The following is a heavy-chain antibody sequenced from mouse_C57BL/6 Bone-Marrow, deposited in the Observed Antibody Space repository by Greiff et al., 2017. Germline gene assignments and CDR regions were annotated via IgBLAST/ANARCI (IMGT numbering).Heavy chain of an antibody. CDR1: GFTFSSYG. CDR3: ARDWDVAY. V-gene: IGHV5-6*01. J-gene: IGHJ3*01. CDR2: ISSGGSYT. D-gene: IGHD4-1*01. Sequence: EVKLVESGGDLVKPGGSLKLSCAASGFTFSSYGMSWVRQTPDKRLEWVATISSGGSYTYYPDSVKGRFTISRDNAKNTLYLQMSSLKSEDTAMYYCARDWDVAYWGQGTLVTVSA.